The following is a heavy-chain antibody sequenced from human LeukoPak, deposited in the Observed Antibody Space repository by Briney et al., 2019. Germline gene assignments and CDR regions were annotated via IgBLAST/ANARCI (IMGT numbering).Heavy chain of an antibody. V-gene: IGHV1-8*01. CDR2: MSPNSGNT. Sequence: ASVTVSFTASGYTFTSYDINWVRQATGQGLEWMGWMSPNSGNTGYAQKFQGRVTMTRNTSISTAYMELSSLRSEDTAVYYCARVRYYYGSGSYYDRRNYYYYGMDVWGQGTTVTVSS. D-gene: IGHD3-10*01. CDR1: GYTFTSYD. J-gene: IGHJ6*02. CDR3: ARVRYYYGSGSYYDRRNYYYYGMDV.